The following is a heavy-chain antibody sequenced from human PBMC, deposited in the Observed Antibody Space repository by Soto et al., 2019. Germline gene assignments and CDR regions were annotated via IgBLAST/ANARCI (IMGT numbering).Heavy chain of an antibody. J-gene: IGHJ6*02. CDR3: AKKPPSSIQGWAFGMDD. Sequence: EVQLVETGGGLIQPGGSLRLSCLASGFSVTTHYIIWVRQPPGKGLEWVSTTFTGGSTHYADSVKGRFSISRDNSKSTVYLQMNNLRVEDTAVYYSAKKPPSSIQGWAFGMDDWGQGTTVSVSS. D-gene: IGHD1-26*01. CDR1: GFSVTTHY. V-gene: IGHV3-53*02. CDR2: TFTGGST.